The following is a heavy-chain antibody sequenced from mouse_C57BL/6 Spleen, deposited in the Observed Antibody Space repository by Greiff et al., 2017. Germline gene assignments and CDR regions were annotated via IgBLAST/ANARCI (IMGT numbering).Heavy chain of an antibody. Sequence: QVQLQQPGAELVKPGASVKLSCKSSGYTFTSYWMHWVKQRPGQGLEWIGEIDPSNSYTNYNQKFKGKATLTVDTSSSTAYMQLSSLTSEDSAVYYCARRLTAYYFDCWGKGTTLTVSS. D-gene: IGHD1-2*01. CDR2: IDPSNSYT. CDR3: ARRLTAYYFDC. CDR1: GYTFTSYW. J-gene: IGHJ2*01. V-gene: IGHV1-50*01.